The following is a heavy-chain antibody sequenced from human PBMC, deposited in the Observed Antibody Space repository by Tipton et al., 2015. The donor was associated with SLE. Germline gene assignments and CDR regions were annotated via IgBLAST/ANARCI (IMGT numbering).Heavy chain of an antibody. CDR3: ARAPYSSSSVRFDP. J-gene: IGHJ5*02. CDR2: IYYSGST. CDR1: GGSISSSSYY. Sequence: TLSLTCTVSGGSISSSSYYWGWIRQPPGKGLEWIGSIYYSGSTYYNPSLKSRLTISVDKSKNHFSLKLTSVTAADTAVYYCARAPYSSSSVRFDPWGQGTLVTVSS. D-gene: IGHD6-6*01. V-gene: IGHV4-39*07.